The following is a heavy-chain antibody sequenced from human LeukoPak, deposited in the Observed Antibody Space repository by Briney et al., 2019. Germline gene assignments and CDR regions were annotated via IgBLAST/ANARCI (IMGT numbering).Heavy chain of an antibody. D-gene: IGHD3-16*01. Sequence: SGPTLVNPTKTLTLTCTVSGFSLSNARVGVSWIRQPPGKALEWLAYIFSNDEKSYSTSLKSRLTISKDTSTSQVVLTMTNMDPVDTATYYCARITLGGYFDYWGQGTLVTVSS. J-gene: IGHJ4*02. CDR1: GFSLSNARVG. CDR3: ARITLGGYFDY. V-gene: IGHV2-26*01. CDR2: IFSNDEK.